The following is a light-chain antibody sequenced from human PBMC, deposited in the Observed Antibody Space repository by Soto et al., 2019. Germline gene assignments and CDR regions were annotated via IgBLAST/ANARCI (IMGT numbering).Light chain of an antibody. Sequence: QSVLTQPPSVSAAPGQKITISCSGTRSNIENFYVSWYHQVPGTAPQLLIYDNNKRPSGIPARFSASKSGTSATLAITGLQAEDEGDYYCASYSAGDTLYVFGSGTKLTVL. CDR1: RSNIENFY. CDR2: DNN. J-gene: IGLJ1*01. V-gene: IGLV1-51*01. CDR3: ASYSAGDTLYV.